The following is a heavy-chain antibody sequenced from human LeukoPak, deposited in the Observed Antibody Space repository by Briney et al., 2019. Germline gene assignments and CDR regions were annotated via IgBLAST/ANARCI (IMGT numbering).Heavy chain of an antibody. D-gene: IGHD5-18*01. CDR2: TYYRSKWYD. CDR3: ARERQGDTDFDY. Sequence: SQTLSLTFAISGDSVSSNSAGWNWIRQSPSRGLEWLGRTYYRSKWYDDYAVSVKSRITINPDTSKNQFSLQLNSVTPEDTAMYYCARERQGDTDFDYWGQGTLVTVSS. V-gene: IGHV6-1*01. CDR1: GDSVSSNSAG. J-gene: IGHJ4*02.